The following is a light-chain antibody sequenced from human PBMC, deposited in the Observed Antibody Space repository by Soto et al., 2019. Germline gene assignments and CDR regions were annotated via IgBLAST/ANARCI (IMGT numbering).Light chain of an antibody. CDR1: SSGIGDYGY. V-gene: IGLV2-14*01. Sequence: QSVLTQPASVSGSPGQSITISCTGTSSGIGDYGYVSWYQQHPGKAPKLIIYEVTNRPSGVSTRFSGSKSGNTASLTISRLQAEDEADYYCNSYTNRNSVIFGGGTK. CDR3: NSYTNRNSVI. CDR2: EVT. J-gene: IGLJ2*01.